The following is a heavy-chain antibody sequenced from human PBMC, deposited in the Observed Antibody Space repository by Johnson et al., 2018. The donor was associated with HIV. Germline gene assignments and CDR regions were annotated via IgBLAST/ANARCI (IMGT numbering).Heavy chain of an antibody. CDR2: ISYDGSNK. J-gene: IGHJ3*02. V-gene: IGHV3-30*04. CDR1: GFTFSSYA. Sequence: QVQLVESGGGVVQPGRSLRLSCAASGFTFSSYAMHWVRQAPGKGLEWVAVISYDGSNKYSADSVKGRFTISRDNSKNTLYLQMNSLRAEDTAVYYCARDNYSSGWYGGAFDIWGQGTMVTVSS. CDR3: ARDNYSSGWYGGAFDI. D-gene: IGHD6-19*01.